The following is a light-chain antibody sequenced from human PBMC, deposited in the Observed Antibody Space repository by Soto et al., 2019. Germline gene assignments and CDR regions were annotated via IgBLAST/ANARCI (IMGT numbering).Light chain of an antibody. CDR2: GAS. Sequence: EIVLTQSPGTLSLSPGERATLSCRAIQSVSSSYLAWYQQKPGQAHRLLIYGASSRATGIPDRFSGSGSGTDFTLTISRLEPEEFAVYYSQQYGRSPPMYTFGQGTKLEIK. V-gene: IGKV3-20*01. CDR3: QQYGRSPPMYT. CDR1: QSVSSSY. J-gene: IGKJ2*01.